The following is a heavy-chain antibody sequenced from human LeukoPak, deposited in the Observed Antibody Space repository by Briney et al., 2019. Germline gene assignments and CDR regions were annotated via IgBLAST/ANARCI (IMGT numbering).Heavy chain of an antibody. J-gene: IGHJ4*02. CDR2: INTDTGNP. V-gene: IGHV7-4-1*02. Sequence: ASVKVSCKASGYTFTSYGISWVRQAPGQGLEWMGWINTDTGNPTYAQGFTGRFVFSLDTSVSTAYLQISSLKAEDTAVYYCARGYCSGGTCPTFIDYWGQGTLVTVSS. D-gene: IGHD2-15*01. CDR1: GYTFTSYG. CDR3: ARGYCSGGTCPTFIDY.